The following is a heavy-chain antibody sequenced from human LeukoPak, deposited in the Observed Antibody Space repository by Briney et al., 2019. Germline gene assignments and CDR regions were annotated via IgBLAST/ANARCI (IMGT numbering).Heavy chain of an antibody. Sequence: ASAKVSCKASGYTFTSYGISWVRQAPGQGLEWMGWISAYNGNTNYAQKLQGRVTMTTDTSTSTAYMELRSLRSDDTAVYYCARDQRLWFGELPGQYWGQGTLVTVSS. D-gene: IGHD3-10*01. CDR2: ISAYNGNT. V-gene: IGHV1-18*01. J-gene: IGHJ4*02. CDR3: ARDQRLWFGELPGQY. CDR1: GYTFTSYG.